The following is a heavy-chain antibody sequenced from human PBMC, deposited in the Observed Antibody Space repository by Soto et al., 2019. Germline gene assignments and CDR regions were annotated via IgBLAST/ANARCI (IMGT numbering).Heavy chain of an antibody. V-gene: IGHV4-4*07. CDR2: VYATGTS. CDR3: AREFKFPRWELLRYFDY. Sequence: PSETLSLTCSVSGGSMSKFYWSWIRKTAGKGLEWMGRVYATGTSDYNPSLRSRIAMSVDISKKTFSLRLRSVTAADTAVYYCAREFKFPRWELLRYFDYWGQGTLVTVSS. J-gene: IGHJ4*02. D-gene: IGHD1-26*01. CDR1: GGSMSKFY.